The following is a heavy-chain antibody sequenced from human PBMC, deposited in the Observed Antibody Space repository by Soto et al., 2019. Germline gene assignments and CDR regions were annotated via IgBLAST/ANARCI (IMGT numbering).Heavy chain of an antibody. V-gene: IGHV4-31*03. CDR3: TRNDGYYFDY. Sequence: SETLSLTCTVSGGSISSGGYYWSWIRQHPGKGLEWIGYIYYSGSTYYNPSLKSRVTISVDTSKNQFSLKLSSVTAADTAVYYCTRNDGYYFDYWGQGTLVTVSS. CDR1: GGSISSGGYY. CDR2: IYYSGST. J-gene: IGHJ4*02. D-gene: IGHD1-1*01.